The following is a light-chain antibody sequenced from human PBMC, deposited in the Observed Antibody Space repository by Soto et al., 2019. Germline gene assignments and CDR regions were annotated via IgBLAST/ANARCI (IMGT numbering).Light chain of an antibody. J-gene: IGLJ1*01. CDR3: AAWDDSLNGHV. CDR2: TTN. CDR1: SSNIGTSS. Sequence: QSALTQPHSASGTPGQRVTISCSGSSSNIGTSSVHWFQQLPGTAPKLLISTTNQRPSGVPERFSGSKSGTSASLAISGLQSEDEANYYWAAWDDSLNGHVFGTGTKVTVL. V-gene: IGLV1-44*01.